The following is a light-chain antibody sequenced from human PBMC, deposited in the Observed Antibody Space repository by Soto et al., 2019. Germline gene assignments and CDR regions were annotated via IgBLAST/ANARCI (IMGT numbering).Light chain of an antibody. CDR3: QQSYSTPRT. CDR2: AAS. V-gene: IGKV1-39*01. CDR1: QSISSY. J-gene: IGKJ1*01. Sequence: DIQMTQSPSSLSASVGDRVTITCRASQSISSYLNWYQQKPGKAPKLLIYAASSLQSGVPSRFSSSGSGTDFTLTISSLQPEDFATYYCQQSYSTPRTFGQRIKVIIK.